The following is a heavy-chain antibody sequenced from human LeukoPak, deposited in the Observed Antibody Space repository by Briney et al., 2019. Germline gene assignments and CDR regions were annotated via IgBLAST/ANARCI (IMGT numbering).Heavy chain of an antibody. CDR3: ARASRGYYYMDV. V-gene: IGHV3-53*01. J-gene: IGHJ6*03. Sequence: GGSLRLSCAASGFTVSSNYMSWVRQAPGKGLEWVSVIYSGGSTYYADSVKGRFTISRDNSKNTLYLQMNSLRAEDTAVYYCARASRGYYYMDVWGKGTTVTVSS. D-gene: IGHD3-22*01. CDR1: GFTVSSNY. CDR2: IYSGGST.